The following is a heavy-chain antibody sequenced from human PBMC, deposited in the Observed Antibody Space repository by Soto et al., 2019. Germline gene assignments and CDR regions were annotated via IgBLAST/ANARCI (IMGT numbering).Heavy chain of an antibody. J-gene: IGHJ4*02. CDR2: VSASASNT. D-gene: IGHD2-2*01. CDR1: GFTFSDYA. V-gene: IGHV3-23*01. Sequence: EVQLLQHGGGLVQPGGSLRLTCAASGFTFSDYAMSWVRQAPGQGLEWASTVSASASNTHYADSVKGRFTISRDNSKNTLFLQMDGLRAEDTALYYCANVPIWCGSSRCYTEGVDYWGQGTLVIVSS. CDR3: ANVPIWCGSSRCYTEGVDY.